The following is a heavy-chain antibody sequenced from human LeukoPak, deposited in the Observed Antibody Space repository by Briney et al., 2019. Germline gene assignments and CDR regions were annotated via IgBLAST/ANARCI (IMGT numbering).Heavy chain of an antibody. CDR3: ARDLGRWLQG. Sequence: GGSLRLSCAASGFTFSSYAMSWVRQAPGKGLEWVSAISGSGGSTYYADSVKGRFTISRDNSKNSLYLQMNSLRAGDTAVYYCARDLGRWLQGWGQGTLVTVSS. V-gene: IGHV3-23*01. J-gene: IGHJ4*02. CDR2: ISGSGGST. D-gene: IGHD5-24*01. CDR1: GFTFSSYA.